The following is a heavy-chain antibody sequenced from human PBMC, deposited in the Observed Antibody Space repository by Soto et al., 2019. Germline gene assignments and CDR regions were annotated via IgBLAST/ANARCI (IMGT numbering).Heavy chain of an antibody. J-gene: IGHJ4*02. CDR1: GDSISYYY. CDR3: VSYDRQSGRYALDY. D-gene: IGHD3-10*01. Sequence: ETLSLTCTVSGDSISYYYWSWIRQPPGKGLEWIGYVYYDGSTNYNPSLESRVTMSIDTSKNQFSLKLSSVIAADTAVYYCVSYDRQSGRYALDYWGQGTLVTVSS. V-gene: IGHV4-59*01. CDR2: VYYDGST.